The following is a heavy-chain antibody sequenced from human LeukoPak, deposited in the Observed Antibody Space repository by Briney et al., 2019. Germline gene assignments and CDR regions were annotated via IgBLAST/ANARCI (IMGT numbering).Heavy chain of an antibody. D-gene: IGHD2-21*02. CDR2: IDSDGTRT. V-gene: IGHV3-74*01. CDR3: ARSPNCGGDCS. CDR1: GFASSTYW. Sequence: GGSLRLSCAASGFASSTYWMHWVRQAPGKGLVWVSRIDSDGTRTTYADSVKGRFTISRDNAKNTLYLQMNSLRVEDTAVYYCARSPNCGGDCSWGQGTLVTVSS. J-gene: IGHJ5*02.